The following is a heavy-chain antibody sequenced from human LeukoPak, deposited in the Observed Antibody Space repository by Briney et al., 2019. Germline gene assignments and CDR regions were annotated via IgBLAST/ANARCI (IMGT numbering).Heavy chain of an antibody. V-gene: IGHV4-39*01. CDR3: ARHVKVGPGYYEYFDY. J-gene: IGHJ4*02. CDR1: SGSISSSSYY. D-gene: IGHD3-16*01. Sequence: SETLSLTCTVSSGSISSSSYYWGWIRQPPGKGLEWIGSIYYSGSTYYNPSLKSRVTISVDTSKNQFSLKLNSVTAADTAVYYCARHVKVGPGYYEYFDYWGQGTLVTVSS. CDR2: IYYSGST.